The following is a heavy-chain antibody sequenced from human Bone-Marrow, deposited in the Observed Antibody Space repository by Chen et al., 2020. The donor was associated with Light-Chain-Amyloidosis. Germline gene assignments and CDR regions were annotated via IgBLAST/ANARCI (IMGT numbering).Heavy chain of an antibody. CDR3: ARVSFERGGPARPPGDS. CDR1: GLRFSNYG. Sequence: QVQLVESGGGVVQPRRSLRLSCPASGLRFSNYGMHWVRQTPGKGLEWVAVVSYDGNIKYYADFVKGRFTISRDSSKNTLYLQMNSLRAEDTAVYYCARVSFERGGPARPPGDSWGQGTLVTVSS. CDR2: VSYDGNIK. D-gene: IGHD6-6*01. J-gene: IGHJ4*02. V-gene: IGHV3-30-3*01.